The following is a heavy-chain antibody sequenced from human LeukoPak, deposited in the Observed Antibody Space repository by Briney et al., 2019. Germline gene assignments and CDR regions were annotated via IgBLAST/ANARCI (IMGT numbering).Heavy chain of an antibody. D-gene: IGHD1-14*01. CDR3: ARDTNNGLDV. V-gene: IGHV3-11*01. CDR2: ISSSGRHM. CDR1: GFTFSDYY. J-gene: IGHJ6*02. Sequence: GGSLRLSCAASGFTFSDYYITWIRQAPGKGLEWVSHISSSGRHMQYADSVKGRFTITRDNAQNFMSLQMNSLKPEDTAVYYCARDTNNGLDVWGRGTTVTVSS.